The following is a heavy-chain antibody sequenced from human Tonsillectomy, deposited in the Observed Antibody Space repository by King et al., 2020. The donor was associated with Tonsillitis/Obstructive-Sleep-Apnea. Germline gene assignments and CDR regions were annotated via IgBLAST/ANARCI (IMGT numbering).Heavy chain of an antibody. CDR2: IYYSGST. Sequence: QLQESGPGLVKPSETLSLTCTVSGGSISSYYWSWIRQPPGKGLEWIGYIYYSGSTNYNPSLQSRVTISVDTSKNQFSLKLSSVTAADTAVYYCAASPTYYYDSSGYTYYYYMDVWGKGTTVTVSS. V-gene: IGHV4-59*01. D-gene: IGHD3-22*01. J-gene: IGHJ6*03. CDR3: AASPTYYYDSSGYTYYYYMDV. CDR1: GGSISSYY.